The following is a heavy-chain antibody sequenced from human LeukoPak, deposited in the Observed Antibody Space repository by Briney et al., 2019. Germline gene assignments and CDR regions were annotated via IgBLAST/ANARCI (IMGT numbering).Heavy chain of an antibody. Sequence: SQTLSLTCTVSGGSISSSDYYWSWIRQPPGKGLEWIGYIYHSGSTYCNPSLKSRVTISVDTSKNQFSLKLSSVTAADTAVYYCARASGSGYYTDWFDPWGQGTLVTVSS. J-gene: IGHJ5*02. CDR3: ARASGSGYYTDWFDP. CDR1: GGSISSSDYY. CDR2: IYHSGST. V-gene: IGHV4-30-4*01. D-gene: IGHD3-3*01.